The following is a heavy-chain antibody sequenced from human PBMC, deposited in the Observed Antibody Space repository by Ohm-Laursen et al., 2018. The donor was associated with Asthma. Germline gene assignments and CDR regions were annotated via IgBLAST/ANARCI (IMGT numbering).Heavy chain of an antibody. CDR1: GFTFDDYT. Sequence: SLRLSCSASGFTFDDYTMHWVRQAPGKGLEWVSLISWDGGSTYYADSVKGRFTISRDNSKNSLYLQMNSLRTEDTALYYCAKDIGCTGGVCYTTYYYYGMDVWGQGTTVTVSS. CDR3: AKDIGCTGGVCYTTYYYYGMDV. V-gene: IGHV3-43*01. J-gene: IGHJ6*02. CDR2: ISWDGGST. D-gene: IGHD2-8*02.